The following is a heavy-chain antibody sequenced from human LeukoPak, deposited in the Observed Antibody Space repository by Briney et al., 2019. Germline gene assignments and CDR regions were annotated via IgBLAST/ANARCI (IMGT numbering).Heavy chain of an antibody. CDR3: ARGALDAATPFDS. V-gene: IGHV3-21*01. Sequence: GGSLRLSCAASGFTFSSYAMSWVRQAPGKGLEWVSSISSSSSYIYYADSLKGRFTISRDNAKKSVYLQMNSLRAEDTAVYYCARGALDAATPFDSWGQGTLVTVCS. J-gene: IGHJ5*01. D-gene: IGHD2-15*01. CDR2: ISSSSSYI. CDR1: GFTFSSYA.